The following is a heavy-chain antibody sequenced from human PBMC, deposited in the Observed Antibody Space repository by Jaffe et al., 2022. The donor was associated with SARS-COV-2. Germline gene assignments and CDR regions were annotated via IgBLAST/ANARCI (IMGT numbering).Heavy chain of an antibody. V-gene: IGHV3-9*01. CDR2: ISWNSGSI. J-gene: IGHJ3*02. D-gene: IGHD3-22*01. Sequence: EVQLVESGGGLVQPGRSLRLSCAASGFTFDDYAMHWVRQAPGKGLEWVSGISWNSGSIGYADSVKGRFTISRDNAKNSLYLQMNSLRAEDTALYYCAKDNRYYDSSGPAFDIWGQGTMVTVSS. CDR3: AKDNRYYDSSGPAFDI. CDR1: GFTFDDYA.